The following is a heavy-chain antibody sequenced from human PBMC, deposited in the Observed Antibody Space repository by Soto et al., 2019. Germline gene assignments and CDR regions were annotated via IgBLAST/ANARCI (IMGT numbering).Heavy chain of an antibody. CDR3: ARDSPFGEGSNDY. CDR1: RCTFISST. V-gene: IGHV1-69*08. D-gene: IGHD3-10*01. CDR2: IIPILGKA. Sequence: SSQVSGGASRCTFISSTISWVRQAPGQGLEWMGRIIPILGKANYAQKFQGRVTITADKSTSTAYMELRSLRSEDTAVYYCARDSPFGEGSNDYWGQGTLVTVSS. J-gene: IGHJ4*02.